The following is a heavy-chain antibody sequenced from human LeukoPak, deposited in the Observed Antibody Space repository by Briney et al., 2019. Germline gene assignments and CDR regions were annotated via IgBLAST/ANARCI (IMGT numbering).Heavy chain of an antibody. CDR3: AREASHQGYYDFWSGYYNDY. CDR1: GYSISSGYY. D-gene: IGHD3-3*01. J-gene: IGHJ4*02. Sequence: SETLSLTCTVSGYSISSGYYWGWIRQPPGKGLEWIGSIYHSGSTYYNPSLKSRVTISVDTSKNQFSLKLSSVTAADTAVYYCAREASHQGYYDFWSGYYNDYWAQGTLVTVSS. CDR2: IYHSGST. V-gene: IGHV4-38-2*02.